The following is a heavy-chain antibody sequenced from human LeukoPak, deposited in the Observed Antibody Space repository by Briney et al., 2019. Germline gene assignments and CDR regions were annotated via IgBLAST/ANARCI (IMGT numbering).Heavy chain of an antibody. CDR2: IYYSGST. V-gene: IGHV4-61*08. J-gene: IGHJ4*02. Sequence: SETLPLTCTVSGGSISSGGYYWSWIRQHPGKGLEWIGYIYYSGSTNYNPSLKSRVTISIDTSKNQFSLRLSSVTAADTAVYYCARGAAGYSYGWGQGTLVTVSS. D-gene: IGHD5-18*01. CDR3: ARGAAGYSYG. CDR1: GGSISSGGYY.